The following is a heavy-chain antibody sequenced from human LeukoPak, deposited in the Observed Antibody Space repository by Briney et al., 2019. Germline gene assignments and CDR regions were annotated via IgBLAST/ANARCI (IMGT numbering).Heavy chain of an antibody. D-gene: IGHD6-6*01. V-gene: IGHV4-39*07. CDR3: ARANTRLKYSSSPYFDY. J-gene: IGHJ4*02. CDR1: GGSISSSSYY. Sequence: SETLSLTCTVSGGSISSSSYYWGWIRRPPGKGLEWIGSIYYSGSTYYNPSLKSRVTISVDTSKNQFSLKLSFVTAADTAVYYCARANTRLKYSSSPYFDYWGQGTLVTVSS. CDR2: IYYSGST.